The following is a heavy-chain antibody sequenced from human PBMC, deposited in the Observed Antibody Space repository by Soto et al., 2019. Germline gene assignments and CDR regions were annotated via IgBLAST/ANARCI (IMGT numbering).Heavy chain of an antibody. CDR3: ARRLRFLEWRSKGGMDV. V-gene: IGHV1-69*06. D-gene: IGHD3-3*01. Sequence: QVQLVQSGAEVKKPGSSVKVSCKASGGTFSSYAISWVRQAPGQGLEWMGGIIPIFGTANYAQKFQGRVTITADKSTSTAYMELSSLRSEDTAVYYCARRLRFLEWRSKGGMDVWGQGPTVTVSS. J-gene: IGHJ6*02. CDR2: IIPIFGTA. CDR1: GGTFSSYA.